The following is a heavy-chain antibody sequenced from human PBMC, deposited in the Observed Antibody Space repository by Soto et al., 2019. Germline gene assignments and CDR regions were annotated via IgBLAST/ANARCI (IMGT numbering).Heavy chain of an antibody. CDR1: GYRLATYG. CDR2: IYPSDSDT. Sequence: EESLKISCNGSGYRLATYGIAWVRQMPGKGLEWMGIIYPSDSDTRYSPSFQGQVTISADKSISTAYLQWSSLKASDTAMYYCARREMTTIGLDYWGQGTLVTVSS. J-gene: IGHJ4*02. CDR3: ARREMTTIGLDY. D-gene: IGHD4-4*01. V-gene: IGHV5-51*01.